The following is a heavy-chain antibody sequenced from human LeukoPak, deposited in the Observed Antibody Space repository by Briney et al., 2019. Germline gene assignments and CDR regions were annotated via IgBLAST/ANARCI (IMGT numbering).Heavy chain of an antibody. D-gene: IGHD6-25*01. Sequence: KPSETLSLTCTVSGGSISSYFWSWIRQPPGKGLEWIGDIYCSGSTNYNPSLKSRVTISVDTSKNQFSLKLSSVTAADTAVYYCASARLGSGLEGAFDIWGQGTMVTVSS. CDR2: IYCSGST. J-gene: IGHJ3*02. V-gene: IGHV4-59*01. CDR1: GGSISSYF. CDR3: ASARLGSGLEGAFDI.